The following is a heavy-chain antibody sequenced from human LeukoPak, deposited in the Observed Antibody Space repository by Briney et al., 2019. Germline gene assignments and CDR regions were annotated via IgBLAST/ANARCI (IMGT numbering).Heavy chain of an antibody. J-gene: IGHJ6*02. D-gene: IGHD6-13*01. Sequence: GGSLRLSCAASGITFSRFWMSWVRQAPGKGLQWVANINQDGSEKHYVDSVKGRFTISRDNSKNTLYLQMNSLRAEDTAMYYCAKDPYYSSSWLYYYYGMDVWGQGTTVTVSS. CDR2: INQDGSEK. CDR3: AKDPYYSSSWLYYYYGMDV. CDR1: GITFSRFW. V-gene: IGHV3-7*01.